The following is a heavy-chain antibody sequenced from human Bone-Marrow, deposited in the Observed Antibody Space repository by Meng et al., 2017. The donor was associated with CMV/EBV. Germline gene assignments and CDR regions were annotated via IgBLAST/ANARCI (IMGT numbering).Heavy chain of an antibody. CDR3: ARDRSKGGAIDY. V-gene: IGHV3-21*01. D-gene: IGHD3-16*02. CDR1: GFTFSSYS. CDR2: ISSSSSYI. Sequence: GESLKISCAASGFTFSSYSMNWVRQAPGKGLEWVSSISSSSSYIYYADSVKGRFTISRDNAKNSLYLQMNSLRVEDTAVYYCARDRSKGGAIDYWGQGTLVTVSS. J-gene: IGHJ4*02.